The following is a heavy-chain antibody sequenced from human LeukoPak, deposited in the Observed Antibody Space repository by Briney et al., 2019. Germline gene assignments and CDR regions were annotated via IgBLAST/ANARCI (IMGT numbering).Heavy chain of an antibody. CDR2: MNPNSGNT. CDR1: GYTFTSYD. V-gene: IGHV1-8*01. CDR3: ARESRDIVATIGDAFDI. Sequence: ASVTVSCKASGYTFTSYDINWVRQATGQGLEWMGWMNPNSGNTGYAQKFQGRVTMTRNTSISTAYMELRSLRSDDTAVYYCARESRDIVATIGDAFDIWGQGTMVTVSS. J-gene: IGHJ3*02. D-gene: IGHD5-12*01.